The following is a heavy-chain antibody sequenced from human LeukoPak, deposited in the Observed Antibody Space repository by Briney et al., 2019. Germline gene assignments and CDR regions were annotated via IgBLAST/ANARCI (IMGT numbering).Heavy chain of an antibody. CDR1: GYTFTSYY. Sequence: ASVKVSCKASGYTFTSYYMHWVRQAPGQGLEWMGIINPSGGSTSYAQKFQGRLTMTRDTPTSTVFMELSSLRSEDTAVYYCASDVDILTGQDYWGQGTLVTVSS. V-gene: IGHV1-46*01. CDR2: INPSGGST. J-gene: IGHJ4*02. CDR3: ASDVDILTGQDY. D-gene: IGHD3-9*01.